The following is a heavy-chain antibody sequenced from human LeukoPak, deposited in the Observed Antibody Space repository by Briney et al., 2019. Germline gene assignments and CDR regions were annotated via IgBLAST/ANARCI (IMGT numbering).Heavy chain of an antibody. CDR2: IYDSGST. CDR3: AREGLRFDAFDI. V-gene: IGHV4-59*01. Sequence: PSETLSLTCTVSGGSISSYYWSWIRQPPGKGLEWIGYIYDSGSTNYNPYLKSRVTISVDTSKNQFSLKLSSVTAADTAVYYCAREGLRFDAFDIWGQGTMVTVSS. J-gene: IGHJ3*02. CDR1: GGSISSYY. D-gene: IGHD5/OR15-5a*01.